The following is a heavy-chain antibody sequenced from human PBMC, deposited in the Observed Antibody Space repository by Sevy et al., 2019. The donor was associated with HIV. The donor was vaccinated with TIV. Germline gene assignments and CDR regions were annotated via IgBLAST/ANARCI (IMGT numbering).Heavy chain of an antibody. Sequence: GGSLRLSCAASGFTFRSYAMSWVRQAPGKGLEWVSAISGVGDYTYYADSVKGRFTISRDNSKNTLYLQMNCLRAEDTAVYYCGKDLGGRITIFGGGVGVYFDYWGQGTLVTVSS. CDR1: GFTFRSYA. D-gene: IGHD3-3*01. J-gene: IGHJ4*02. CDR3: GKDLGGRITIFGGGVGVYFDY. CDR2: ISGVGDYT. V-gene: IGHV3-23*01.